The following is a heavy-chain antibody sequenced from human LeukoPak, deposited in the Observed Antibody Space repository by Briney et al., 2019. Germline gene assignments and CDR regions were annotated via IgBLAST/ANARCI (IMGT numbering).Heavy chain of an antibody. CDR3: AKDQRWESPHYLDS. V-gene: IGHV3-23*01. CDR2: ISASGGST. CDR1: GFTFSSSA. D-gene: IGHD1-26*01. Sequence: TGGSLRLSCAASGFTFSSSAMSWVRQVPGKGLEWVSGISASGGSTSYADSVRGRLTISRDNSKNTLYVQMNSLRDEGTAVHYCAKDQRWESPHYLDSWGQGTLVTVSS. J-gene: IGHJ4*02.